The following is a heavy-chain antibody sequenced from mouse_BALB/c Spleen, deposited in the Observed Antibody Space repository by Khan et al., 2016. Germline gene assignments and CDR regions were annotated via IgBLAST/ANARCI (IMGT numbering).Heavy chain of an antibody. CDR3: TRSRYYGNLGC. Sequence: EVKLEESGPSLVKPSQTLSLTCSVTGDSITSGYWNWIRKFPGNKLEYMGYISYSGSTYYNPSLKSRISITRDTSKNQYYLQLNFVTTEDTATYCCTRSRYYGNLGCWGQGTTLTVST. CDR2: ISYSGST. J-gene: IGHJ2*01. CDR1: GDSITSGY. V-gene: IGHV3-8*02. D-gene: IGHD1-2*01.